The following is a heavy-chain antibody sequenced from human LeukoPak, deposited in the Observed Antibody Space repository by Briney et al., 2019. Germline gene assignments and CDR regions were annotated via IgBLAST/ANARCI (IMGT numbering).Heavy chain of an antibody. V-gene: IGHV1-18*04. CDR3: ASGIFTLSFDY. CDR2: ISAYNGNT. D-gene: IGHD3-3*02. Sequence: GASVKVSCKASGYTFTGYYMHWVRQAPGQGLEWMGWISAYNGNTNYAQKLQGRVTMTTDTSTSTAYMELRSLRSDDTAVYYCASGIFTLSFDYWGQGTLVTVSS. J-gene: IGHJ4*02. CDR1: GYTFTGYY.